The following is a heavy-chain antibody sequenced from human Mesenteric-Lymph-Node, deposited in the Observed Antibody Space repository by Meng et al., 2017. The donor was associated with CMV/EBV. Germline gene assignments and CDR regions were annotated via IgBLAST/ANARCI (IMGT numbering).Heavy chain of an antibody. Sequence: GGSLRLSCAASGFTFSSYAMSWVRQAPGKGLEWVSAISGSGGSTYYADSVEGRFTISRDNSKNTLYLQMNSLRAEGTAVYYCAKSRGVTTGGSDYWGQGTLVTVSS. CDR1: GFTFSSYA. CDR3: AKSRGVTTGGSDY. D-gene: IGHD4-17*01. J-gene: IGHJ4*02. V-gene: IGHV3-23*01. CDR2: ISGSGGST.